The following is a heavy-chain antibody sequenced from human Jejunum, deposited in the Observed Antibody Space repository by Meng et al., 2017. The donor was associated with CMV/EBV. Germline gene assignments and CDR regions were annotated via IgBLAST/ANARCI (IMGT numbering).Heavy chain of an antibody. CDR2: IYWDDDK. Sequence: FSLNTGGVGGGWIRQPPGKALEWLALIYWDDDKRYRPSLKNRLIITRDTSKTQVVLKMTNMDPVDTATYYCVHNIWKPSTPSYYFDYWGQGTLVTVSS. D-gene: IGHD3-3*01. CDR1: FSLNTGGVG. J-gene: IGHJ4*02. V-gene: IGHV2-5*02. CDR3: VHNIWKPSTPSYYFDY.